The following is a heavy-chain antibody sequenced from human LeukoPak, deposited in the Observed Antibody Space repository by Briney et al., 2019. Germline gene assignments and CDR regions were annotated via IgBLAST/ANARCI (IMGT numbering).Heavy chain of an antibody. CDR3: ARVGADIVVVPADLLYYYYYMDV. J-gene: IGHJ6*03. V-gene: IGHV4-59*01. CDR1: GGSISSYY. Sequence: PSETLSLTCTVSGGSISSYYWSWIRQPPGKGLEWIGYIYYSGSTNYNPSLKSRVTISVDSSKNQFSLKLSSVTAADTAVYYCARVGADIVVVPADLLYYYYYMDVWGKGTTVTISS. CDR2: IYYSGST. D-gene: IGHD2-2*01.